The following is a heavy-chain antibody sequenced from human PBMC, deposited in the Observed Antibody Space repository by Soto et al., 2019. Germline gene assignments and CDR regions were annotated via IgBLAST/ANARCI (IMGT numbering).Heavy chain of an antibody. J-gene: IGHJ6*02. Sequence: QVQLVESGGGVVRPGRALRLSCAASGFSFNTSGMHWVRQAPGKGLEWVAVIAFDGSQEFYGDSVRGRFTISRDNSKNTLFLQMKRLTPEDTAVYYCATKVRVTNYLYYGMDVWGQGTTVTVSS. V-gene: IGHV3-30*03. CDR1: GFSFNTSG. CDR3: ATKVRVTNYLYYGMDV. D-gene: IGHD2-21*02. CDR2: IAFDGSQE.